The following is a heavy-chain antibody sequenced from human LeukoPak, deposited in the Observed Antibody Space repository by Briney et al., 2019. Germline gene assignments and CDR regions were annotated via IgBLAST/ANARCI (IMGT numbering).Heavy chain of an antibody. J-gene: IGHJ5*02. V-gene: IGHV3-30*02. Sequence: PGGSLRLSCAASGFTFSTYGMHWVRQAPGKGLEWVAFIQNDGNDKYYADSVKGRFTISKDNSKNTLDLQMNGLRAEDTAVYYCARAVTWIDPWGQGTLVTVSS. CDR2: IQNDGNDK. CDR1: GFTFSTYG. CDR3: ARAVTWIDP.